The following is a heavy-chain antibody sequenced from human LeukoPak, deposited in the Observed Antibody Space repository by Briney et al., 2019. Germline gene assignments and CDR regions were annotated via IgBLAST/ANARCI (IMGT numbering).Heavy chain of an antibody. J-gene: IGHJ4*02. CDR3: VRGRGSTSRY. CDR1: GYTFTSYG. D-gene: IGHD5-12*01. CDR2: ISTYNGNT. V-gene: IGHV1-18*01. Sequence: GASVKVSCKASGYTFTSYGITWVRQAPGQGLEWMGWISTYNGNTNYAQNLQGRVTMTTDTSTSTAYMELRSLRSDDTAVYYCVRGRGSTSRYWGQGTLVTVSS.